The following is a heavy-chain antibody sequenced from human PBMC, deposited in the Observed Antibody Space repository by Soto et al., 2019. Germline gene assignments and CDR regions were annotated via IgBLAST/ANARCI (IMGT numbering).Heavy chain of an antibody. CDR3: AKDIGQWLVMTFDS. J-gene: IGHJ4*02. V-gene: IGHV3-9*01. D-gene: IGHD6-19*01. CDR1: GFTFDDYA. Sequence: GGSLRLSCAASGFTFDDYAMHWVRQAPGKGLEWVSGISWNSGSIGHADSVKGRFTISRDSAKNSLYLQMNSLRAEGTALYYCAKDIGQWLVMTFDSWGQGTLVTVSS. CDR2: ISWNSGSI.